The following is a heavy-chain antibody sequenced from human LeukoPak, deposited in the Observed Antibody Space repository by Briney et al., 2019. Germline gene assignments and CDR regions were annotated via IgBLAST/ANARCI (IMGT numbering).Heavy chain of an antibody. J-gene: IGHJ6*03. CDR3: GKDPVAHPGNYMDV. CDR1: GFTFSSYA. CDR2: ISGSGGST. Sequence: QTGGSLRLSCAASGFTFSSYAMSWVRQAPGKGLEWVSAISGSGGSTYYADSVKGRFTISRDNSKNTLYLQMNSLRAEDTAVYYCGKDPVAHPGNYMDVWGKGTTVTVSS. V-gene: IGHV3-23*01. D-gene: IGHD3-10*01.